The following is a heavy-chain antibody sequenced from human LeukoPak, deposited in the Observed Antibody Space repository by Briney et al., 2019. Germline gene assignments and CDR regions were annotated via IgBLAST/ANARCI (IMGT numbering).Heavy chain of an antibody. V-gene: IGHV3-7*01. CDR3: AKEGGVYSTPYYMDV. D-gene: IGHD1-26*01. CDR1: GFTFSSYW. J-gene: IGHJ6*03. Sequence: GGSLRLSCSASGFTFSSYWMHWVRQAPGKGLEWVANIKQDGSEKYYVDSVKGRFTISRDNAKNSLYLQMNSLRAEDTAVYYCAKEGGVYSTPYYMDVWGKGTTVTVSS. CDR2: IKQDGSEK.